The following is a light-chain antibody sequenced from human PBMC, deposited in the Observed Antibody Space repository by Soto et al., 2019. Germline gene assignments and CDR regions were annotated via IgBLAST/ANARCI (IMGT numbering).Light chain of an antibody. CDR3: QQYSTSSRT. J-gene: IGKJ2*01. CDR2: MAS. CDR1: QSISSW. V-gene: IGKV1-5*03. Sequence: DIQMTQSPSTLSASVGDRVTITCRASQSISSWLAWYQQKPGTAPKILIYMASNLESGVPSRFSGSGSGTEFTLTISSLQPDDYATYFCQQYSTSSRTFGQGTKLEI.